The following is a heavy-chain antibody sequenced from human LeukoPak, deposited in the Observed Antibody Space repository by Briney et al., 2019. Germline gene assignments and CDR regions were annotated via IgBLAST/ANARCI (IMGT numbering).Heavy chain of an antibody. V-gene: IGHV4-30-2*01. CDR1: GGSISSGGYS. CDR3: ARVLCSSTSCYPYFDY. D-gene: IGHD2-2*01. CDR2: IYHSGST. Sequence: SETLSLTCAVSGGSISSGGYSWSWIRQPPGKGLEWIGNIYHSGSTYYNPSLKSRVTISVDRSKNQFSLKLSSVTAADTAVYYCARVLCSSTSCYPYFDYWGQGTLVTVSS. J-gene: IGHJ4*02.